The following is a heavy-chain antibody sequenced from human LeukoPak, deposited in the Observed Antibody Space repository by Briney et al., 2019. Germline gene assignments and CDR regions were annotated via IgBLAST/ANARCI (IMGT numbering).Heavy chain of an antibody. V-gene: IGHV1-18*04. D-gene: IGHD6-19*01. J-gene: IGHJ4*02. CDR2: INTYNGNT. CDR3: ARDKGWSYEAAVDY. Sequence: ASVRVSCKASGYAFSSYSISWVRQAPGQGLEWMGWINTYNGNTNYAQKLQGRVSMTIDTSASTAYVELRSLRSDDTAVYYCARDKGWSYEAAVDYWAQGTLVTVSS. CDR1: GYAFSSYS.